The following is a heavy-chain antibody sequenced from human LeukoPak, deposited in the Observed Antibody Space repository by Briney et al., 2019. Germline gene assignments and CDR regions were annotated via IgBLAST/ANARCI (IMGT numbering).Heavy chain of an antibody. D-gene: IGHD4-23*01. J-gene: IGHJ5*02. Sequence: PGGSLRLSCAASGFTFSDYYMSWIRQTPGQGLEWISYISSGDTTVKYADSVKGRFTISRDNSKNTLYLQMNSLRAEDTAVYYCAKDGHDYGGNSGWFDPWGQGTLVTVSS. CDR2: ISSGDTTV. V-gene: IGHV3-11*01. CDR1: GFTFSDYY. CDR3: AKDGHDYGGNSGWFDP.